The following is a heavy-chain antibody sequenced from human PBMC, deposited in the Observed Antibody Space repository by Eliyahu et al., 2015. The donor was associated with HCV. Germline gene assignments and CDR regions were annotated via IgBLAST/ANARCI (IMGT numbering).Heavy chain of an antibody. Sequence: EVQLVESGGGLIQPGGSLRLSCXAXGFTVSSNYXGWVRQAPGXGLEWVSVIYSGGXTYYADSVKGRFTISRDNSKNTLYLQMNSLRAEDTAVYYCARVYYYYGMDVWGQGTTVTVSS. J-gene: IGHJ6*02. CDR1: GFTVSSNY. V-gene: IGHV3-53*01. CDR2: IYSGGXT. CDR3: ARVYYYYGMDV.